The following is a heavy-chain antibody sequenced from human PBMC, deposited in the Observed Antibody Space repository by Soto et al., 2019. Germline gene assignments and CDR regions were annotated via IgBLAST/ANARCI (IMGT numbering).Heavy chain of an antibody. CDR2: TYYRSKWSS. J-gene: IGHJ4*02. D-gene: IGHD2-2*01. CDR3: AREIEEHGQVPMPGDF. Sequence: SQTLSLTCAISGDSVSSKNAAWHWIRQSPSRGLEWLGRTYYRSKWSSNYAVSVKSRITISPDTSKNQFSLQLRSVTPDDTAMYYCAREIEEHGQVPMPGDFWGQGSLVTVSS. CDR1: GDSVSSKNAA. V-gene: IGHV6-1*01.